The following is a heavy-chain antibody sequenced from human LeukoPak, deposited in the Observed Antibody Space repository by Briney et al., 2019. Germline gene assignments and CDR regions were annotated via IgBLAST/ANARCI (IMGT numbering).Heavy chain of an antibody. CDR2: IYHSGST. V-gene: IGHV4-4*02. D-gene: IGHD3-22*01. Sequence: PSETLSLTCTVSGGSISSSSYFWSWVRQPPGKGLEWIGEIYHSGSTNYNPSLKSRVTISVDKSKNQFSLKLSSVTAADTAVYYCARDRSTGYYDGSGYYYKYSDYWGQGTLVTVSS. J-gene: IGHJ4*02. CDR1: GGSISSSSYF. CDR3: ARDRSTGYYDGSGYYYKYSDY.